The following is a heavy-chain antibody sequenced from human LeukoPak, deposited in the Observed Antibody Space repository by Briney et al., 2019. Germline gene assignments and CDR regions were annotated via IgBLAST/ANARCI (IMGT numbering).Heavy chain of an antibody. D-gene: IGHD3/OR15-3a*01. Sequence: GGSLRLSCAASGFTFSSYAMSWVRQAPGKGLEWVSAISGSGGSTYYADSVKGRFTISRDNSKHTLYLQMNSLRAEDTAVYYCAKDSDFWTGNKLDYWGQGTLVTVSS. CDR1: GFTFSSYA. V-gene: IGHV3-23*01. CDR2: ISGSGGST. CDR3: AKDSDFWTGNKLDY. J-gene: IGHJ4*02.